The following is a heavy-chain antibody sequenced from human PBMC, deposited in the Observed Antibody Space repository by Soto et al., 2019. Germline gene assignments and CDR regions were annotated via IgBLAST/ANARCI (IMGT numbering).Heavy chain of an antibody. CDR2: VNPKRGGK. Sequence: QAQLVQSGAEVKNPGTSVRVSCKTYGYTFSEYFLQWVRQAHGQGHEWMGFVNPKRGGKEYDQKFYGRVTMTRNVSPSTVYMDLIWSTSDDTAVYYGATDSGIPGRFWYFDLWGRGTLVTVSS. CDR3: ATDSGIPGRFWYFDL. D-gene: IGHD2-21*01. V-gene: IGHV1-2*02. J-gene: IGHJ2*01. CDR1: GYTFSEYF.